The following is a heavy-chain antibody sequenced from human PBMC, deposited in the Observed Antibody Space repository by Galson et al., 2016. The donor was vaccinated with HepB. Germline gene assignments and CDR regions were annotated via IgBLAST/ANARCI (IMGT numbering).Heavy chain of an antibody. CDR2: IGTAGDT. CDR1: GFTFSSYD. J-gene: IGHJ6*02. V-gene: IGHV3-13*01. CDR3: ARGGGFPSYYYYGMDV. D-gene: IGHD3-16*01. Sequence: SLRLSCAASGFTFSSYDMHWVRQATGKGLEWVSAIGTAGDTYYPGSVKGRFTISRENAKNSLYLQMNSLRAGDTAVYYCARGGGFPSYYYYGMDVWGQGTTVTVSS.